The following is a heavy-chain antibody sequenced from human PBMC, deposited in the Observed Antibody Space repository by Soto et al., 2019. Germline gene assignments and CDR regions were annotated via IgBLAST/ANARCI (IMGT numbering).Heavy chain of an antibody. V-gene: IGHV4-59*01. CDR2: IYYSGST. CDR3: ASTIFGGNWFDP. Sequence: SETLSLTCTASGGSISSYYWSWIRQPPGKGLEWIGYIYYSGSTNYNPSLKSRVTISVDTSKNQFSLKLSSVTAADTAVYYCASTIFGGNWFDPWGQGTLVTVSS. D-gene: IGHD3-3*01. CDR1: GGSISSYY. J-gene: IGHJ5*02.